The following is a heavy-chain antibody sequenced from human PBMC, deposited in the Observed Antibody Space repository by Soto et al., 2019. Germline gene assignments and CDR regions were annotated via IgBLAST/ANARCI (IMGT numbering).Heavy chain of an antibody. Sequence: ASVKVSCKASGYTFTSYAIGWVRQAPGQGLEWMGWISAYNGNTNYAQKLQGRVTMTTDTSTSTAYMELRNLRSDDTAVYYCARSRRPMIVVVIGLDPWGQGTLVTVSS. CDR2: ISAYNGNT. CDR1: GYTFTSYA. D-gene: IGHD3-22*01. V-gene: IGHV1-18*01. J-gene: IGHJ5*02. CDR3: ARSRRPMIVVVIGLDP.